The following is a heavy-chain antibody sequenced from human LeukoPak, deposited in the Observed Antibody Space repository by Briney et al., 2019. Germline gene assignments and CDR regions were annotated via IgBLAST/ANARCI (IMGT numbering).Heavy chain of an antibody. CDR3: ARVHRLYYYYYGMDV. J-gene: IGHJ6*02. CDR2: INPNTGGT. Sequence: ASVKVSCKASGYTFTGYYMHWVRQAPGKGLEWMGWINPNTGGTNYAQKFQGRVTMTRDTSISTAYMELSRLRSDDTAVYYCARVHRLYYYYYGMDVWGQGTTVTVSS. V-gene: IGHV1-2*02. CDR1: GYTFTGYY.